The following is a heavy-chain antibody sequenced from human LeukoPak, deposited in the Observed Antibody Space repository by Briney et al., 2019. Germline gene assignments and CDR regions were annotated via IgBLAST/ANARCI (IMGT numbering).Heavy chain of an antibody. Sequence: PGGTLRLSCAASGVTFSSYSMNWVRQAPGKGLEWVSSISSSSSYIHYADSVKGRFTISRDNAKNSLYLQMNSLRAEDTAVYYCARDRGLLAAAFDIWGQGTMVTVSS. CDR2: ISSSSSYI. V-gene: IGHV3-21*01. D-gene: IGHD6-13*01. CDR3: ARDRGLLAAAFDI. J-gene: IGHJ3*02. CDR1: GVTFSSYS.